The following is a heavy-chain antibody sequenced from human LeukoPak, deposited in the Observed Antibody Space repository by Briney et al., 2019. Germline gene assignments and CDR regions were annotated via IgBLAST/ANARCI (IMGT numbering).Heavy chain of an antibody. CDR1: GFTFSSYG. D-gene: IGHD4-17*01. J-gene: IGHJ4*02. Sequence: PGRSLRLSRAASGFTFSSYGMHWVRQAPGEGLEWVAVIWYDGSNKYYADSVKGRFTISRDNSKNTLYLQMNSLRAEDTAVYYCARDRKEDYGVDYWGQGTLVTVSS. CDR3: ARDRKEDYGVDY. V-gene: IGHV3-33*01. CDR2: IWYDGSNK.